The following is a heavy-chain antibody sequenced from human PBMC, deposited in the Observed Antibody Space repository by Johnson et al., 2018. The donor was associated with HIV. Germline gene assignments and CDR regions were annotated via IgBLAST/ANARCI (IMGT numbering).Heavy chain of an antibody. CDR2: ISYDGSTE. J-gene: IGHJ3*02. Sequence: QVLLVESGGGLVQPGRSLRLSCAASGFTFDNYAMHWVRQAPGKGLEWVAVISYDGSTEYYADSVKGRFTISRDNSTNTLYLQMNSLRAEDTAVYYCARVRLELGDAFDIWGQGTMVTVSS. D-gene: IGHD1-7*01. CDR1: GFTFDNYA. V-gene: IGHV3-30*04. CDR3: ARVRLELGDAFDI.